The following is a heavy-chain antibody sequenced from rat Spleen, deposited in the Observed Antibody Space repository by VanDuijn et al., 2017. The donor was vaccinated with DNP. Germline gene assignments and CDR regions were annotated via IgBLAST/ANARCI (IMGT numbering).Heavy chain of an antibody. J-gene: IGHJ2*01. CDR3: ARFRTGPDY. Sequence: EVRLQESGPGLVQPSQSLSLTCSVTDYSITSDYWGWLRKFPGNKMEWIGHISYSGSTSYNPSLKSRISITRDTSKNQFFLQFNSVTTEDTATYYCARFRTGPDYWGQGVMVTVSS. V-gene: IGHV3-1*01. CDR1: DYSITSDY. D-gene: IGHD4-2*01. CDR2: ISYSGST.